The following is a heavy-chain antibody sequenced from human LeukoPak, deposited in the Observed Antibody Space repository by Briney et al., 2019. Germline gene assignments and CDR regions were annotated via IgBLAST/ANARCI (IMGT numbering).Heavy chain of an antibody. J-gene: IGHJ6*03. Sequence: SQTLSLTCTVSGYSIISGYYWGWIRQPPGKGLEWIGSIYHSGSTYSNPSLKSRVTISVDTYKTQFSLKLSSVTAADPAVYYCARDVDYYYYYYMDVWGKGTTVTVSS. CDR2: IYHSGST. CDR3: ARDVDYYYYYYMDV. V-gene: IGHV4-38-2*02. CDR1: GYSIISGYY.